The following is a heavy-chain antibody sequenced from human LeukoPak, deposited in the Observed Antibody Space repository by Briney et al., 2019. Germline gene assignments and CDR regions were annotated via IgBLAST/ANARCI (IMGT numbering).Heavy chain of an antibody. J-gene: IGHJ6*02. CDR3: TRETSV. CDR1: GGTFSNYA. CDR2: INPSGGST. Sequence: WVSVKVSCKASGGTFSNYAISWVRQAPGQGREWMGIINPSGGSTRYAQKFQGRVTMTRDTSTSTVYMELSSLRPDDTAIYYCTRETSVWGQGTTVTVSS. V-gene: IGHV1-46*01.